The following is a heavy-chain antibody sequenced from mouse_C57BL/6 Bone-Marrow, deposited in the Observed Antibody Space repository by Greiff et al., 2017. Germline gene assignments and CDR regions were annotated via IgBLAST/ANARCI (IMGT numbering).Heavy chain of an antibody. CDR2: IDPSDSYT. CDR3: ARSGDYGYYFDY. CDR1: GYTFTSYW. D-gene: IGHD2-13*01. Sequence: QVQLQQPGAELVKPGASVKLSCKASGYTFTSYWMQWVKQRPGQGLEWIGEIDPSDSYTNYNQKFKGKATLTVDTSSSTAYMQLRSLTSEDSAVYYWARSGDYGYYFDYWGQGTTLTVSS. V-gene: IGHV1-50*01. J-gene: IGHJ2*01.